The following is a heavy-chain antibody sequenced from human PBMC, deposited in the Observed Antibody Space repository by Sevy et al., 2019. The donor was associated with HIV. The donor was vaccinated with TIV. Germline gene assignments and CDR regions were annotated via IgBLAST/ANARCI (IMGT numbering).Heavy chain of an antibody. D-gene: IGHD3-22*01. Sequence: ASVKVSCKASGYTFTSYGISWVRQAPGQGVEWTGWISAYNGNTNDEQKLQGRVTLTTDTSTSTAYMELRSLSSDDTAVYYCARTYYYDSSGYYHYFDYWGQGTLVTVSS. CDR2: ISAYNGNT. CDR1: GYTFTSYG. J-gene: IGHJ4*02. CDR3: ARTYYYDSSGYYHYFDY. V-gene: IGHV1-18*04.